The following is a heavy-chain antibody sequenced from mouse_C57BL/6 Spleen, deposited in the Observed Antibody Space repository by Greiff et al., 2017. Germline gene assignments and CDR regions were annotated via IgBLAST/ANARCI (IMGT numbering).Heavy chain of an antibody. V-gene: IGHV1-55*01. CDR1: GYTFTSYW. CDR3: ARKDRDSAGSWFAY. D-gene: IGHD3-2*02. CDR2: TYPGSGST. J-gene: IGHJ3*01. Sequence: QVQLQQPGAELVKPGASVKMSCKASGYTFTSYWITWVKQRPGQGLEWIGDTYPGSGSTNYNEKFKSKATLTVDTSSSTAYMQLSSLTSEDSAVYYCARKDRDSAGSWFAYWGQGTLVTVSA.